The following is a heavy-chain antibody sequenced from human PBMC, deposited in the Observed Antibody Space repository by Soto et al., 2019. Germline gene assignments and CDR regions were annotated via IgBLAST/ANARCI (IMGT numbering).Heavy chain of an antibody. CDR2: ISSSSSYI. J-gene: IGHJ3*02. CDR1: RFTFSSYS. CDR3: ARGRNYLLAFDI. Sequence: EVQLVESGGGLVKPGGSLRLSCAASRFTFSSYSMNWVRQAPGKGLEWVSSISSSSSYIYYADSVKGRFTISRDNSKNTLYLQMNSLRAEDTAVYYCARGRNYLLAFDIWGQGTMVTVSS. V-gene: IGHV3-21*04. D-gene: IGHD1-7*01.